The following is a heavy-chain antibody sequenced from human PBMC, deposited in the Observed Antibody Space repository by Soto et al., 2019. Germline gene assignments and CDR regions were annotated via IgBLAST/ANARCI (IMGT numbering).Heavy chain of an antibody. Sequence: PGGSLRLSCTASGFTFTSYGMGWVRQAPGKGLQWVSTIRGDGGQTHYTDSVKGRFSISRDNSKNTVYLQMDSLRAEDTAMYFCARDVGLAPDDFFPYGGQGPKVPV. V-gene: IGHV3-23*01. CDR3: ARDVGLAPDDFFPY. D-gene: IGHD3-3*01. CDR2: IRGDGGQT. CDR1: GFTFTSYG. J-gene: IGHJ4*02.